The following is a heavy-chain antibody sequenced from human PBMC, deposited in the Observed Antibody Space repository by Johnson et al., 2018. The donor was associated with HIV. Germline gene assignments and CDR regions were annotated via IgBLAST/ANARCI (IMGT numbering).Heavy chain of an antibody. CDR3: AKDRGSSSYQASDI. Sequence: VQLVESGGGLVQPGRSLRLSCAASGFTFDDYAMHWVRQAPGKGLEWVSGISWNSGSIGYADSVKGRFTISRDNAKNTLYLQMNSLRSEDTAVYHGAKDRGSSSYQASDIWGHGTMVTVSS. CDR2: ISWNSGSI. CDR1: GFTFDDYA. D-gene: IGHD6-6*01. V-gene: IGHV3-9*01. J-gene: IGHJ3*02.